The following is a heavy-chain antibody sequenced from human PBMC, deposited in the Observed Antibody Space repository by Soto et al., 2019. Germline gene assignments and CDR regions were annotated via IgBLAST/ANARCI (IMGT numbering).Heavy chain of an antibody. J-gene: IGHJ3*02. V-gene: IGHV4-30-4*01. D-gene: IGHD1-26*01. CDR3: ARLPGATTAFDI. CDR2: IYYSGST. Sequence: PSETLSLTCTVSGGSISSGDYYWSWIRQPPGKGLEWIGYIYYSGSTYYNPSLKSRVTISVDTSKNQFSLKLSSVTAADTAVYYCARLPGATTAFDIWGQGTMVTVSS. CDR1: GGSISSGDYY.